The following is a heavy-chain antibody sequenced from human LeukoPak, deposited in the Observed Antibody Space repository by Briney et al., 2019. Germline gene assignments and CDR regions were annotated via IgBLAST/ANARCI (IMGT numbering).Heavy chain of an antibody. V-gene: IGHV3-21*01. CDR2: VSIGGSFI. Sequence: GGSLRLSCAASGFTFSSYGMNWVRQAPGKGLEWVSFVSIGGSFIYYADSVKGRFTISRDDAKNSLYLQMNSLTAEDTAEYYCARNKINTVTTGWYFDLWGRGTLVSVSS. J-gene: IGHJ2*01. D-gene: IGHD4-17*01. CDR1: GFTFSSYG. CDR3: ARNKINTVTTGWYFDL.